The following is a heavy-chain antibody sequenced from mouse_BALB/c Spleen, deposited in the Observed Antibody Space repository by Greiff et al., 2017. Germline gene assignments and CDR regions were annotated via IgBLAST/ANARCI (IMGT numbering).Heavy chain of an antibody. CDR3: ARGAMIRDYAMDY. J-gene: IGHJ4*01. CDR2: INPYNGDT. D-gene: IGHD2-4*01. CDR1: GYSFTGYF. Sequence: VQLQQSGPELVKPGASVKISCKASGYSFTGYFMNWVMQSHGKSLEWIGRINPYNGDTFYNQKFKGKATLTVDKSSSTAHMELRSLASEDSAVYYCARGAMIRDYAMDYWGQGTSVTVSS. V-gene: IGHV1-20*02.